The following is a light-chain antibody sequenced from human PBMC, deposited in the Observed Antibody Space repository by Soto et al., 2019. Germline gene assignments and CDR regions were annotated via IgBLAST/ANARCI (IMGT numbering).Light chain of an antibody. CDR3: QQYDNWPPVT. CDR2: GAS. V-gene: IGKV3D-15*01. CDR1: QSVSSN. Sequence: VLPQSPATLSVSPGDRATLSCRASQSVSSNLAWYQQKPGQAPRLLISGASTRATGIPARFSGSGSGTEFTLTISSLQSEDFAVYYCQQYDNWPPVTFGQGTRRESK. J-gene: IGKJ5*01.